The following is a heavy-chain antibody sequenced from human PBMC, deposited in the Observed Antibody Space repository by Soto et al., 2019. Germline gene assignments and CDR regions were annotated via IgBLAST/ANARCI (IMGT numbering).Heavy chain of an antibody. J-gene: IGHJ3*01. CDR2: IIPIIDTT. D-gene: IGHD2-21*01. Sequence: QVQLVQSGAEVKKPGSSVNVSCTASGGNFNNYAISWVRQAPAQGLQWMGGIIPIIDTTHYAQMLQGRVTISADRGRTTVYMELTGLTSDDSATYFWAREPRDRDAFSFWGQRTVVTVSS. V-gene: IGHV1-69*06. CDR3: AREPRDRDAFSF. CDR1: GGNFNNYA.